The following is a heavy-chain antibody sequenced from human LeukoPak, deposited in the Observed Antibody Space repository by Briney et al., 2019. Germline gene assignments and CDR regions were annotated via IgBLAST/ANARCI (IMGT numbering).Heavy chain of an antibody. CDR1: GFTFSSYS. Sequence: GGSLRLSCAASGFTFSSYSMTWVRQAPGKGLEWVSYISSSSSTIYYADSVKGRFTISRDNAKNSLYLQMNSLRAEDTAVYYCARDIRYYGMDVWGQGTTVTVSS. CDR3: ARDIRYYGMDV. D-gene: IGHD1-14*01. V-gene: IGHV3-48*01. J-gene: IGHJ6*02. CDR2: ISSSSSTI.